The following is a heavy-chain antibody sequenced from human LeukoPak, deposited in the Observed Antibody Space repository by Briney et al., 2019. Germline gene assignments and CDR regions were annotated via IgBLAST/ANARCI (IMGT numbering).Heavy chain of an antibody. D-gene: IGHD1-26*01. CDR3: ARDLEVGATGDAFDI. Sequence: ASVKVSCKASGGTFSSYAISWVRQAPGQGLEWMGGIIPIFGTANYAQKFQGRVTITADESTSTAYMELSSLRSEDTAVYYCARDLEVGATGDAFDIWGQGTMVTVSS. V-gene: IGHV1-69*13. J-gene: IGHJ3*02. CDR2: IIPIFGTA. CDR1: GGTFSSYA.